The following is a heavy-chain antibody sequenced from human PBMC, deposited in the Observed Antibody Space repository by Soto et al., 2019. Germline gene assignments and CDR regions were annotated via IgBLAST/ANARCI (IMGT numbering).Heavy chain of an antibody. J-gene: IGHJ4*02. D-gene: IGHD1-1*01. CDR1: GYSFTTYY. CDR3: ARNDKSGRDY. Sequence: QVQLVQSGAEVKKPGASVKVSCKASGYSFTTYYMHWVRQAPGQGLEWMGMINPSGGSTSYAQKFQGRVSMTRDTSTSTVYMELSGLRSEDTAVYYCARNDKSGRDYWGQGTLVTVSS. CDR2: INPSGGST. V-gene: IGHV1-46*01.